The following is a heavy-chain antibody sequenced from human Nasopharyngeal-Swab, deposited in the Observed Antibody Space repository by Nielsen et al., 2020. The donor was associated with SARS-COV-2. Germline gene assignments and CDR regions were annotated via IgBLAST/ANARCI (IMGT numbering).Heavy chain of an antibody. J-gene: IGHJ4*02. V-gene: IGHV3-23*01. CDR2: ISGSGVTT. D-gene: IGHD4-23*01. CDR3: ASHGGNSPFDY. CDR1: GFTFSSYA. Sequence: GESLKISCAASGFTFSSYAIIWVRQAPGKGLEWVSAISGSGVTTYYADSVKGRFTISRDNSKNTLYLQMNNLRVEDTAVYYCASHGGNSPFDYWGQGTLVTVSS.